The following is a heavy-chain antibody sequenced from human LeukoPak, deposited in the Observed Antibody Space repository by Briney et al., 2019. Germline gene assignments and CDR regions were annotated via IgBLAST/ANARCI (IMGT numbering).Heavy chain of an antibody. CDR3: AREGDRHLTFDY. Sequence: PGRSLRLSCAASGSTFSGHLLHWVRQAPGKGLEWVAGTAYEGGEKYYADSVSGRFTTSRDNSDNTVYLQMNGLRLEDTAVYFCAREGDRHLTFDYWGRGTLVTVSS. V-gene: IGHV3-30*01. CDR1: GSTFSGHL. D-gene: IGHD3-16*01. CDR2: TAYEGGEK. J-gene: IGHJ4*02.